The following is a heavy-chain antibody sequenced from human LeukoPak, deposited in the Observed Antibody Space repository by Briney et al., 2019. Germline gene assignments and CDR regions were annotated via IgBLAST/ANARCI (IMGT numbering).Heavy chain of an antibody. J-gene: IGHJ4*02. D-gene: IGHD3-16*02. CDR2: IWYDGSNK. Sequence: TGRSLRLSCAASGFTFSSYGMHWVRQAPGKGLEWVAVIWYDGSNKYYADSVKGRFTISRDNSKNTLYLQMNSLRAEDTAVYYCASNDYVWGSYRPAIRFWGQGTLVTVSS. CDR3: ASNDYVWGSYRPAIRF. V-gene: IGHV3-33*01. CDR1: GFTFSSYG.